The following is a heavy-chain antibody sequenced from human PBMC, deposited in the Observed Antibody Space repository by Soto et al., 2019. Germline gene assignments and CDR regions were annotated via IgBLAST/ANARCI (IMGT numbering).Heavy chain of an antibody. CDR1: GGSISSYY. V-gene: IGHV4-59*01. J-gene: IGHJ6*02. D-gene: IGHD3-3*01. Sequence: SETLSLTCTVSGGSISSYYWSWIRQPPGKGLEWIGYIYYSGSTNYNPSLKSRVTISVDTSKNQFSLKLSSVTAADTAVYYCARGVLTIFGGAYGMDVWGQGTTVTVSS. CDR3: ARGVLTIFGGAYGMDV. CDR2: IYYSGST.